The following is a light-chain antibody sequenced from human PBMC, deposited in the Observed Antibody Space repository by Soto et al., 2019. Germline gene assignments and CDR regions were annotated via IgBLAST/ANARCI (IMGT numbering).Light chain of an antibody. CDR1: QSLLHSNGFNY. V-gene: IGKV2-28*01. J-gene: IGKJ5*01. CDR2: LGS. Sequence: DIVMTQSRLSLRVARGEPASISCRSSQSLLHSNGFNYLDWYLKKPGQSPQLLIYLGSNRAPGVPDRFSGSGSGTDFTLKINRVEAEDVGTYYCMQALQSLTFGQGTRLENK. CDR3: MQALQSLT.